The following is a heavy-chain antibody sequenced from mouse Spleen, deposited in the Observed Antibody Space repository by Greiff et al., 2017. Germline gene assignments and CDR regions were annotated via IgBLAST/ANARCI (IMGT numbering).Heavy chain of an antibody. CDR2: IYPYNGGT. CDR1: GYTFTDYN. D-gene: IGHD2-4*01. CDR3: ARWDYDGYAMDY. Sequence: EVQLQQSGAELMKPGASVKISCKASGYTFTDYNMHWVKQSHGKSLEWIGYIYPYNGGTGYNQKFKSKATLTVDNSSSTAYMELRSLTSEDSAVYYCARWDYDGYAMDYWGQGTSVTVSS. J-gene: IGHJ4*01. V-gene: IGHV1S29*02.